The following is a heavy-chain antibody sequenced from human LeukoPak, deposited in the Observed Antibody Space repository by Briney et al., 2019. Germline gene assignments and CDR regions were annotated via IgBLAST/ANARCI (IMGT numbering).Heavy chain of an antibody. CDR1: GGSISSYY. J-gene: IGHJ3*02. Sequence: SETLSLTCTVSGGSISSYYWSWIRQPPGKGLEWIGYIYYSGGTNYNPSLKSRVTISVDTSKNQFSLKLSSVTAADTAVYYCARVPAAAGTVGAFDIWGQGTMVTVSS. CDR2: IYYSGGT. CDR3: ARVPAAAGTVGAFDI. V-gene: IGHV4-59*01. D-gene: IGHD6-13*01.